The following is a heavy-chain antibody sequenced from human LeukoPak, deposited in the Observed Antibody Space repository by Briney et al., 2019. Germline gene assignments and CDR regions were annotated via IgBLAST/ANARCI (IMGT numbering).Heavy chain of an antibody. D-gene: IGHD3-16*01. J-gene: IGHJ4*02. Sequence: SETLSLTCTVSGYSISSGYYWGWIRQPPGKGLEWIGSIYHSGSTYYNPSLKSRVTISVDTSKNQFSLKLSSVTAADTAVYYCARVWDLRNFDYWGQGTLVTVSS. CDR3: ARVWDLRNFDY. CDR2: IYHSGST. CDR1: GYSISSGYY. V-gene: IGHV4-38-2*02.